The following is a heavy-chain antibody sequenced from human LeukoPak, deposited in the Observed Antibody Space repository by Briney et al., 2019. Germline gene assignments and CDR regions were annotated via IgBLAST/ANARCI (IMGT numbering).Heavy chain of an antibody. D-gene: IGHD3-22*01. Sequence: TGRSLRLSCAASGFTFSSYGMHWVRQAPGKGLEWVAFIRYDGSNKYYADSVKGRFTISRDNAKNTLYLQMNSLRAEDTAVYYCAREGYYDSSGYSIRFSYWGQGTLVTVSS. CDR3: AREGYYDSSGYSIRFSY. J-gene: IGHJ4*02. CDR1: GFTFSSYG. CDR2: IRYDGSNK. V-gene: IGHV3-33*01.